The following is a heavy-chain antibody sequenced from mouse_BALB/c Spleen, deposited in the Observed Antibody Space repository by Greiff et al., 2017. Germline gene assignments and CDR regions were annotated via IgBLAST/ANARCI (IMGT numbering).Heavy chain of an antibody. V-gene: IGHV1-14*01. CDR3: ARVRFITTAPFAY. Sequence: EVQLQQSGPELVKPGASVKMSCKASGYTFTSYVMHWVKQKPGQGLEWIGYINPYNDGTKYNEKFKGNATLTSDKSSSTAYMELSSLTSEDSSVYYCARVRFITTAPFAYWGQGTLVTVSA. CDR1: GYTFTSYV. J-gene: IGHJ3*01. D-gene: IGHD1-2*01. CDR2: INPYNDGT.